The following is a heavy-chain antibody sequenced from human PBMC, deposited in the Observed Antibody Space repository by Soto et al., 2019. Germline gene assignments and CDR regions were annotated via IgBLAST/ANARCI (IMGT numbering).Heavy chain of an antibody. CDR2: ISAYNGNT. D-gene: IGHD2-2*01. Sequence: ASVKVSCKASGYTFTSYGISWVRQAPGQGLEWMGWISAYNGNTNYAQKLQGRVTMTTDTSTSTAYMELRSLRSDDTAVYYCARSPIYCSSTSCYGGLDYWGQGTXVTVSS. V-gene: IGHV1-18*01. J-gene: IGHJ4*02. CDR1: GYTFTSYG. CDR3: ARSPIYCSSTSCYGGLDY.